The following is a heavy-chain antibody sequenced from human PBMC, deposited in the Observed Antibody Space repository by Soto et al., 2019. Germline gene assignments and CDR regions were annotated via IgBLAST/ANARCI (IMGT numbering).Heavy chain of an antibody. CDR1: GFTFSNAW. CDR2: IKSKTDGGTT. D-gene: IGHD3-10*01. CDR3: TTDSATYYYGSGSLRPDY. Sequence: EVQLVESGGGLVQPGGSLRLSCAASGFTFSNAWMSWVRQAPGKGLEWVGRIKSKTDGGTTDYAAPVKGRFTISRDDSKNTLYLQMNSLKTEDTAVYYCTTDSATYYYGSGSLRPDYWGQGTLVTVSS. J-gene: IGHJ4*02. V-gene: IGHV3-15*01.